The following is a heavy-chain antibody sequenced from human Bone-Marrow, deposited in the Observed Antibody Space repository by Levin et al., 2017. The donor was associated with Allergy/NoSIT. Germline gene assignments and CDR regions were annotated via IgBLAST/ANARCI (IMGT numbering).Heavy chain of an antibody. J-gene: IGHJ4*02. D-gene: IGHD7-27*01. CDR3: ARGWGRDYFDY. Sequence: GESLKISCAASGFTFSSYGMHWVRQAPGKGLEWVAVISYDGSNKYYADSVKGRFTISRDNSKNTLYLQMNSLRAEDTAVYYCARGWGRDYFDYWGQGTLVTVSS. V-gene: IGHV3-30*03. CDR2: ISYDGSNK. CDR1: GFTFSSYG.